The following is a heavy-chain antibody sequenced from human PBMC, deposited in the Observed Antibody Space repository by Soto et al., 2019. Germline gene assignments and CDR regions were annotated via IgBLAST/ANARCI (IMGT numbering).Heavy chain of an antibody. CDR1: GFTFSNYA. V-gene: IGHV3-30-3*01. CDR3: ARRPVTYYFDY. J-gene: IGHJ4*02. D-gene: IGHD4-17*01. CDR2: ISYDGSNK. Sequence: QVQLVESGGGVVQPGRSLRLSCAASGFTFSNYAMHWVRQAPGKGLEWVAVISYDGSNKYYADSVKGRFTISRDNSKNTLYLQMNSLRAEDTAVYYCARRPVTYYFDYWGQGTXVTVX.